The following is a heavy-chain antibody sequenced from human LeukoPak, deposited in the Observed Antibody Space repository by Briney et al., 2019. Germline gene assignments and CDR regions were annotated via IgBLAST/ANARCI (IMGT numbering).Heavy chain of an antibody. CDR1: GFTFSDYY. V-gene: IGHV3-11*01. Sequence: PGGSLRLSCAASGFTFSDYYMSWIRQAPGKGLEWVSYISSSGSTIYYADSVKGRFTISRDNAKNSLYLQMNSLRAEDTAVYYCARESYYGSGSYAFDIWGQGTMVTVSS. J-gene: IGHJ3*02. D-gene: IGHD3-10*01. CDR3: ARESYYGSGSYAFDI. CDR2: ISSSGSTI.